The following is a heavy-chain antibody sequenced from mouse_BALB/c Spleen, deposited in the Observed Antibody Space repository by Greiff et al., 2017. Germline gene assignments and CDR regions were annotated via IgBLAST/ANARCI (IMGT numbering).Heavy chain of an antibody. Sequence: EVHLVESGGGLVQPGGSRKLSCAASGFTFSSFGMHWVRQAPEKGLEWVAYISSGSSTIYYADTVKGRFTISRDNPKNTLFLQMTSLRSEDTAMYYCARSYRYDGGYAMGYWGQGASVTVSS. CDR2: ISSGSSTI. D-gene: IGHD2-14*01. CDR3: ARSYRYDGGYAMGY. CDR1: GFTFSSFG. V-gene: IGHV5-17*02. J-gene: IGHJ4*01.